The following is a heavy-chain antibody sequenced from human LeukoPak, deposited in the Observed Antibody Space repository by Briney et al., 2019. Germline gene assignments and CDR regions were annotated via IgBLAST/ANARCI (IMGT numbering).Heavy chain of an antibody. J-gene: IGHJ4*02. CDR1: GFTFSSYA. CDR3: ARSIPYGTTWYGRSDY. V-gene: IGHV3-30-3*01. Sequence: GGSLRLSCAASGFTFSSYAMHWVRQAPGKGLEWVAVISYDGSNKYYADSVKGRFTISRDNSKNTLYLQMNSLRAEGTAIYYCARSIPYGTTWYGRSDYWGQGTLVTVSS. D-gene: IGHD6-13*01. CDR2: ISYDGSNK.